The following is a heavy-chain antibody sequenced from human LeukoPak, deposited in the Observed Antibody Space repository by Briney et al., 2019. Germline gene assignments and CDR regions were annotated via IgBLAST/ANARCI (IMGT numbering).Heavy chain of an antibody. V-gene: IGHV4-34*01. CDR3: ASGHTMVRGVTVPHFDY. Sequence: PSETLSLTCAVYGGSFSGYYWSWIRQPPGKGLEWIGEINHSGSTNYNPSPKSRVTISVDTSKNQFSLKLSSVIAADTAVYYCASGHTMVRGVTVPHFDYWGQGTLVTVSS. D-gene: IGHD3-10*01. J-gene: IGHJ4*02. CDR1: GGSFSGYY. CDR2: INHSGST.